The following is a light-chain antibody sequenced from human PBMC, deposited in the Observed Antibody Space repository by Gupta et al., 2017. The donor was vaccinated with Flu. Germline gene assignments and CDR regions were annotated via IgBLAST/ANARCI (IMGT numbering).Light chain of an antibody. CDR1: QSVSGGH. CDR2: GAS. J-gene: IGKJ4*01. V-gene: IGKV3-20*01. CDR3: QQYGSSGLT. Sequence: EVVLTQSPGTLSLSPGERATLSCRASQSVSGGHLAWYQQKPGQAPRLRVYGASSTATNIPDRFSGSGSGTDFTLTISRLDPEDFAVYYCQQYGSSGLTFGGGTKVEIK.